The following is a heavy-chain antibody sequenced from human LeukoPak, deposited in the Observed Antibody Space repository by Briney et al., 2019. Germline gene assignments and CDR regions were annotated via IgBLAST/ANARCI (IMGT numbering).Heavy chain of an antibody. CDR1: GFTFDDYA. J-gene: IGHJ3*02. D-gene: IGHD1-26*01. CDR2: ISWNSGSI. V-gene: IGHV3-9*01. CDR3: AKDIQVGIVGATTPNAFDI. Sequence: PGRSLRLSCAASGFTFDDYAMHWVRQAPGKGLEWVSGISWNSGSIGYADSVKGRFTISRDNAKNSLYLQMNSLRAEDTALYYCAKDIQVGIVGATTPNAFDIWGQGTMVTVSS.